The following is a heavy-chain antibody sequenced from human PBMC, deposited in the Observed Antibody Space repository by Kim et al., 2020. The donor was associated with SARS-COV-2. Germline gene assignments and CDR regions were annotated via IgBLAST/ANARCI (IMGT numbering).Heavy chain of an antibody. V-gene: IGHV4-59*13. CDR1: GGSISSYY. Sequence: SETLSLTCTVSGGSISSYYWSWIRQPPGKGLEWIGYIYYSGSTNYNPSLKSRVTISVDTSKNQFSLKLSSVTAADTAVYYCARGEYYYDSSGWYYYYGMDVWGQGTTVTVSS. CDR3: ARGEYYYDSSGWYYYYGMDV. J-gene: IGHJ6*02. D-gene: IGHD3-22*01. CDR2: IYYSGST.